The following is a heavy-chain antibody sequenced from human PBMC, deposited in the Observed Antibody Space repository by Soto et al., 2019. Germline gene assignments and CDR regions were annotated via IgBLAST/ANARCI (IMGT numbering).Heavy chain of an antibody. CDR2: IYYSGST. J-gene: IGHJ4*02. CDR3: ARAGGSGSLDY. CDR1: GGSISSGGYY. D-gene: IGHD3-10*01. V-gene: IGHV4-31*03. Sequence: QVQLQESGPGLVKPSQTLSLTCTVSGGSISSGGYYWSWIRQHPGKGPEWIGYIYYSGSTYYNPYLKSRVTISVDTSKNQCSLKLSSVTAADTAVYDCARAGGSGSLDYWGQGTLVTVSS.